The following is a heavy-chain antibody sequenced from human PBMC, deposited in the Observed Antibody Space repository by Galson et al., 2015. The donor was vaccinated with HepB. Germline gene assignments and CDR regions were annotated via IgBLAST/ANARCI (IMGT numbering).Heavy chain of an antibody. V-gene: IGHV3-23*01. CDR2: ISASGGST. J-gene: IGHJ4*02. CDR3: AKKRYDFVTGQDY. CDR1: GFTFNSYA. Sequence: SLRLSCAASGFTFNSYAMSWVRQAPGKGLEWVSAISASGGSTYYADSVKGRFTISRDNSKNTLYLQMNSLRAEDTAVYYCAKKRYDFVTGQDYWGQGTLVTVSS. D-gene: IGHD3-9*01.